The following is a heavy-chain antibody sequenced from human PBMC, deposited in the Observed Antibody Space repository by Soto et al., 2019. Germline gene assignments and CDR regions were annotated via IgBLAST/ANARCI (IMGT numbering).Heavy chain of an antibody. Sequence: GGSLRLSCAASGFTFSSYWMSWVRQAPGKGLEWVANIKQDGSEKYYVDSVKGRFIISRDNAKNSLYLQMNSLRAEDTAVYYCARRADYYYYYMDVWGKGTTVTVSS. V-gene: IGHV3-7*03. CDR2: IKQDGSEK. J-gene: IGHJ6*03. CDR1: GFTFSSYW. CDR3: ARRADYYYYYMDV. D-gene: IGHD6-19*01.